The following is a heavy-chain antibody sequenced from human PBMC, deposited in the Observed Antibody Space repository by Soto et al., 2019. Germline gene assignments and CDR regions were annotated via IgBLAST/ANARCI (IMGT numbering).Heavy chain of an antibody. Sequence: QVQLVQSGTEVKQPGASEKVSCKASGYTFTTYGINWVRQAPGQGLEWMGWISAYNGNTNYAQNVQGRVNMTTDTSTSKAYMELRSLRSDDTAVNCFARDETIATPAGGYWGQGTLCTVSS. D-gene: IGHD6-6*01. V-gene: IGHV1-18*01. CDR3: ARDETIATPAGGY. J-gene: IGHJ4*02. CDR2: ISAYNGNT. CDR1: GYTFTTYG.